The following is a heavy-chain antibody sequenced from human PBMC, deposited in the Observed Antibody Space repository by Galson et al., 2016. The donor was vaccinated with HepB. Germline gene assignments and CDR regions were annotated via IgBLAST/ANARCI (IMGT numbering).Heavy chain of an antibody. D-gene: IGHD3-3*01. CDR2: IYYTGSA. Sequence: ETLSLTCTVSGGSISNYYWSWIRQPPGGGLEWIGYIYYTGSAIYSPSLQSRVTMSVDTSNNVFSLKMTSVTAADTAIYYCARERRVEYYDYWSGFNYWGQGTPVTVSS. CDR3: ARERRVEYYDYWSGFNY. V-gene: IGHV4-59*12. J-gene: IGHJ4*02. CDR1: GGSISNYY.